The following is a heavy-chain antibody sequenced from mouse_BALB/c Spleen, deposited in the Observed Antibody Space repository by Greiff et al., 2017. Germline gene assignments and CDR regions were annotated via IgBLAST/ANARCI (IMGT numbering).Heavy chain of an antibody. CDR3: TAQASDAGDY. CDR2: IRLKSNNYAT. V-gene: IGHV6-6*02. Sequence: EVKLMESGGGLVQPGGSMKLSCVVSGFTFSNYWMNWVRQSPEKGLEWVAEIRLKSNNYATHYADSVKGRFTISRDDSKSSVYLQMNNLRAEDTGVYYCTAQASDAGDYWGQGTTLTVSS. D-gene: IGHD6-1*01. J-gene: IGHJ2*01. CDR1: GFTFSNYW.